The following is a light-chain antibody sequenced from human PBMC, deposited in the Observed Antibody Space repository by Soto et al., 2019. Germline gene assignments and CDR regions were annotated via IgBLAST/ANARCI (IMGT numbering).Light chain of an antibody. CDR1: QSISSY. CDR2: AAS. CDR3: QQSYSIPLT. J-gene: IGKJ4*01. Sequence: DIQMTQSPSSLSASVGDRVTITCRASQSISSYLNWYQQKPGKAPKLLIYAASSLQSGVPSRFRDSGSGTDFTLTISSLQPEDFATYYCQQSYSIPLTFGGGTKVEIK. V-gene: IGKV1-39*01.